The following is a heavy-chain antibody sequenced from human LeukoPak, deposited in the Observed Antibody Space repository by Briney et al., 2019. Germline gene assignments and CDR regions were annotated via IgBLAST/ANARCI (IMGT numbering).Heavy chain of an antibody. D-gene: IGHD6-13*01. CDR2: IYHSGST. V-gene: IGHV4-4*02. Sequence: PSETLSLTCAVSGASISSSNWWSWVRQPPGKGLEWVGEIYHSGSTKYNSSLKSRVTMSVDTSKNQFSLILTSVTAADTAVYYCARGIADPYSFDSWGQGILVTVSS. CDR1: GASISSSNW. CDR3: ARGIADPYSFDS. J-gene: IGHJ4*02.